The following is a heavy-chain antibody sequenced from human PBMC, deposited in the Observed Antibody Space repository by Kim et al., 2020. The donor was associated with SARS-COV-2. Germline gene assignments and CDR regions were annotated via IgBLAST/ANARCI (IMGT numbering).Heavy chain of an antibody. J-gene: IGHJ4*02. CDR2: ISYDGSNK. D-gene: IGHD5-12*01. CDR1: GFTFSSYG. V-gene: IGHV3-30*18. CDR3: AKSISGYGNLLDY. Sequence: GGSLRLSCAASGFTFSSYGMHWVRQAPGKGLEWVAVISYDGSNKYYADSVKGRFTISRDNSKNTLYLQMNSLRAEDTAVYYCAKSISGYGNLLDYWGQGTLVTVSS.